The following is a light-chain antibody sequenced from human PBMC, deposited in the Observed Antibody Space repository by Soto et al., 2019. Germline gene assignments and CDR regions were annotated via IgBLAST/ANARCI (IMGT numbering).Light chain of an antibody. Sequence: DIQMTQSPSSLSASVGDRVTITCRASQSISSYLYWYQQKPGKAPKLLIYAASSLQSGVPSRFSGSGSGTDFTLTISSLQPEDFATYYCQQSYSTPITSGQGTRLEIK. V-gene: IGKV1-39*01. J-gene: IGKJ5*01. CDR2: AAS. CDR1: QSISSY. CDR3: QQSYSTPIT.